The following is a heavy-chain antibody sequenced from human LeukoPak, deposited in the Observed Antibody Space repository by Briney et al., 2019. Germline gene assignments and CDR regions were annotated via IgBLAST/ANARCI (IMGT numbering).Heavy chain of an antibody. CDR2: ISAYNGNT. J-gene: IGHJ6*03. Sequence: ASVKVSCKASGYTFTSYGISWVRQAPGQGLEWMGWISAYNGNTNYAQKLQGRVTMTTDTSTSTAYMELRSLRSDDTAVYYCVRVRGESPHYYYYYMDVWGKGTTVTVSS. CDR3: VRVRGESPHYYYYYMDV. V-gene: IGHV1-18*01. CDR1: GYTFTSYG. D-gene: IGHD7-27*01.